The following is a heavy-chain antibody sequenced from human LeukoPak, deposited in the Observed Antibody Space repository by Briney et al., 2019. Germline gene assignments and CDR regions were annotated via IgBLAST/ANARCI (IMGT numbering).Heavy chain of an antibody. CDR3: ARLPGSSSWYYFDY. Sequence: SETLSLTCAVSGYSISSGYYWGWIRQPPGKGLECIGSLYHSGSTYYNPSLKSRVTISVDTSKNPVSLKLSSVTAADTAVYYCARLPGSSSWYYFDYWGQGTLVTVSS. V-gene: IGHV4-38-2*01. D-gene: IGHD6-13*01. J-gene: IGHJ4*02. CDR1: GYSISSGYY. CDR2: LYHSGST.